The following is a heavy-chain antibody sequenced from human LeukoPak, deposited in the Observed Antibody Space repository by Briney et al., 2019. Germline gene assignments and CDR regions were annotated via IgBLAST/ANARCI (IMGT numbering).Heavy chain of an antibody. D-gene: IGHD1-26*01. Sequence: PSETLSLTCTVSGGSISSYYWSWIRQPPGKGLEWIGYIYYSGSTNYNPSLKSRVTISVDTSKNQFSLKLSSVTAADTAVYYCARMWDRDYFDYWGQGTLVTVSS. CDR1: GGSISSYY. CDR3: ARMWDRDYFDY. V-gene: IGHV4-59*08. CDR2: IYYSGST. J-gene: IGHJ4*02.